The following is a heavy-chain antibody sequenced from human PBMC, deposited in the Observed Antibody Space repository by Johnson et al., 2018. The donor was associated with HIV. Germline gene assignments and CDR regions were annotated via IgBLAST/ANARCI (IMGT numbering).Heavy chain of an antibody. D-gene: IGHD6-6*01. CDR2: IGSSGDT. Sequence: VQLVESGGGVVQPGGSLRLSCAASGFTFSTYDMHWVRQATGKGLDWVSGIGSSGDTYYAGSVKGRFTICRENAKNSLCLQMNSLRAGDTAVYYCARAHVSSSSSIDAFDIWGQGTMVTVSS. CDR1: GFTFSTYD. V-gene: IGHV3-13*01. CDR3: ARAHVSSSSSIDAFDI. J-gene: IGHJ3*02.